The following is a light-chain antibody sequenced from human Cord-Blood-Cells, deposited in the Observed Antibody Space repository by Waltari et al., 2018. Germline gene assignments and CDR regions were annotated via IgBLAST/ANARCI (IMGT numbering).Light chain of an antibody. CDR3: CSYAGSYTLV. V-gene: IGLV2-11*01. CDR2: DVS. CDR1: SSDVGGYNY. Sequence: QSALTQPRPVSGSPGQSVTIPCTGTSSDVGGYNYVSWYQQHPGKDTQLMIYDVSKRPSGVPDRFSGSKSGNTASLSISGLQAEDEADYYCCSYAGSYTLVFGGGTKLTVL. J-gene: IGLJ2*01.